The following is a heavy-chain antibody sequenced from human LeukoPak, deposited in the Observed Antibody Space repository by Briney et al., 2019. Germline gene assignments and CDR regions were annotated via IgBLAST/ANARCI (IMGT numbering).Heavy chain of an antibody. J-gene: IGHJ6*03. Sequence: GGSLRLSCAASGFTFSSYAMHWVRQAPGKGLEWVAVISYDGSNKYYADSVKGRFTISRDNSKNTLYLQMNSLRAADTAIYYCAKNGDRGAYCSGGSCYPYYYYYMDVRGKGTTVSISS. CDR2: ISYDGSNK. V-gene: IGHV3-30*04. CDR3: AKNGDRGAYCSGGSCYPYYYYYMDV. CDR1: GFTFSSYA. D-gene: IGHD2-15*01.